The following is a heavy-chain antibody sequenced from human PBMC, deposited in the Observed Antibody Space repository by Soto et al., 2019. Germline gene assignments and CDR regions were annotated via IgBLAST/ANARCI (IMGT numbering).Heavy chain of an antibody. CDR3: ASTMADFQSSCYYYGMDV. V-gene: IGHV1-69*13. J-gene: IGHJ6*02. Sequence: ASVKVSCKASGGTFSSYAISWVRQAPGQGLEWMGGIIPIFGTANYAQKFQGRVTITADESTSTAYMELSSLRSEDTAVYYCASTMADFQSSCYYYGMDVWGQGTTVTVSS. CDR1: GGTFSSYA. D-gene: IGHD3-3*01. CDR2: IIPIFGTA.